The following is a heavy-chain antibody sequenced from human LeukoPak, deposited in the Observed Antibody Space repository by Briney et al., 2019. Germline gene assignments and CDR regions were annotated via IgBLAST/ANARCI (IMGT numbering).Heavy chain of an antibody. CDR3: ARGRRYSRQFDY. Sequence: ASVKVSCKASGFTFTRYDINWVRQATGQGLEWMGWMNPNSGNTGYAQKFQDRVTMTRNTSLSTAYMQLSLVRPEDTAVYYCARGRRYSRQFDYWGQGALVTVSS. D-gene: IGHD1-1*01. CDR1: GFTFTRYD. CDR2: MNPNSGNT. V-gene: IGHV1-8*01. J-gene: IGHJ4*02.